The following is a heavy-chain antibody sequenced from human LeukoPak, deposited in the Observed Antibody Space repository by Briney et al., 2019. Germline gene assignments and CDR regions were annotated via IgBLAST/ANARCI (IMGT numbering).Heavy chain of an antibody. J-gene: IGHJ4*02. CDR1: GFTVSSNY. CDR2: IYSGGST. Sequence: GGSLRLSCAASGFTVSSNYMSWVRQAPGKGLEWVSVIYSGGSTYYADSVKGRFTISRDNSKNTLYLQMNSLRAEDTAVYYCARFTVHGTSQYFDYWGQGTLVTVSS. CDR3: ARFTVHGTSQYFDY. D-gene: IGHD4-17*01. V-gene: IGHV3-53*01.